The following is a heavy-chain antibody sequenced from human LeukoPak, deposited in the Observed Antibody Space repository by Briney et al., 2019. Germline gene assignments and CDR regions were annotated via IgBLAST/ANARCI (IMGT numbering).Heavy chain of an antibody. D-gene: IGHD3-22*01. J-gene: IGHJ4*02. CDR1: GCIFSKAW. CDR2: ISYDGSKK. Sequence: GGSLRLSWAASGCIFSKAWMNWVRQTPGKGLEWVAVISYDGSKKYYADSVKGRFTISRDNSKNTLYLQMNSLRAEDTAVYYCAKDSVYYYDSSGHPSDYWGQGTLVTVSS. V-gene: IGHV3-30*18. CDR3: AKDSVYYYDSSGHPSDY.